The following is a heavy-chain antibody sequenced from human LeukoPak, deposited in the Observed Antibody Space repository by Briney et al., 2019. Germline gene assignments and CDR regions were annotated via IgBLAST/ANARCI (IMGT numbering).Heavy chain of an antibody. Sequence: SETLSLTCTVSSGSINSYYWGWVRQPAGRGLEWIGRIYTTGNTNYNPSLKSRLTMSVDTSKRQFSLNPRSVTAADTAIYYCARHGYTASHYFLDYWSQGMLVTVSS. CDR3: ARHGYTASHYFLDY. J-gene: IGHJ4*02. V-gene: IGHV4-4*07. CDR2: IYTTGNT. D-gene: IGHD3-16*01. CDR1: SGSINSYY.